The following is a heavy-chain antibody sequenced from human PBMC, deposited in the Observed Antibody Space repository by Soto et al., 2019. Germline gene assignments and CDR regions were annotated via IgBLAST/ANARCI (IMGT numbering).Heavy chain of an antibody. V-gene: IGHV4-34*01. J-gene: IGHJ5*02. D-gene: IGHD2-15*01. CDR2: INHSGST. CDR3: ARGRGRYCSGGSCLSGRSGFDP. CDR1: GGSFSGYY. Sequence: SETLSLTCAVYGGSFSGYYWSWIRQPPGKGLEWIGEINHSGSTNYNPSLKSRVTISVDTSKNQFSLKLSSVTAADTAVYYCARGRGRYCSGGSCLSGRSGFDPWGQGTLVTVSS.